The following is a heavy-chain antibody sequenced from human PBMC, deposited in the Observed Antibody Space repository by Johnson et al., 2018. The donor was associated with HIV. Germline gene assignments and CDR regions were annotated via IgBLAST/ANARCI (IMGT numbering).Heavy chain of an antibody. V-gene: IGHV3-53*01. CDR3: ASSSYYDSSGFYAFDI. CDR2: IYSGGST. D-gene: IGHD3-22*01. J-gene: IGHJ3*02. CDR1: GFTVSSNY. Sequence: VQLVESGGGLIQPGGSLRLSCAASGFTVSSNYMSWVRKAPGKGLEWVSVIYSGGSTYYADSVKGRFTISRDNSKNTLNLQMNSLRAEDTAVYYCASSSYYDSSGFYAFDIWGQGTMVTVSS.